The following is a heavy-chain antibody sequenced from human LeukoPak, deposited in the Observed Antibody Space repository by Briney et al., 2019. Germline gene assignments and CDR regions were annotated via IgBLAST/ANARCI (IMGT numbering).Heavy chain of an antibody. J-gene: IGHJ4*02. CDR2: ISGSGSTI. CDR3: ARDHYGDFDY. Sequence: GGSLRLSCAASGFTFSSYEMNWVRQAPGKGLEWLSYISGSGSTIYYADSVKGRFTISRDNAKNSLYLQMNSLRAEDTAVYYCARDHYGDFDYWGQGTLVTVPS. D-gene: IGHD4-17*01. V-gene: IGHV3-48*03. CDR1: GFTFSSYE.